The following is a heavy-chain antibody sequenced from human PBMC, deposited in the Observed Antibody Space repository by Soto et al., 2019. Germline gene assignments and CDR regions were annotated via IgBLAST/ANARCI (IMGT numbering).Heavy chain of an antibody. CDR2: IYHSGRT. V-gene: IGHV4-4*02. J-gene: IGHJ4*02. CDR3: VILRTYDLMTAPHS. D-gene: IGHD3-22*01. CDR1: GGSISSSNW. Sequence: PSETLSLTCVVSGGSISSSNWWSWVRQPPGKGLEWIGEIYHSGRTNYNPSLKSRVTISLDKSKNQFSLKLSSVTAADTAVYYCVILRTYDLMTAPHSLGQGTLVSVS.